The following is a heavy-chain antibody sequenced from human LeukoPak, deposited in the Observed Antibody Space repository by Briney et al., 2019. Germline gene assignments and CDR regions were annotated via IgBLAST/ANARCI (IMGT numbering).Heavy chain of an antibody. CDR2: IYTRGST. D-gene: IGHD6-13*01. V-gene: IGHV4-61*02. J-gene: IGHJ4*02. CDR1: GGSISSGSYH. Sequence: PSQTLSLTCTVSGGSISSGSYHWSWIRQPAGKGLEWIGRIYTRGSTNYNPSLKSRVTISVDTSKNQFSLKLSSVTAADTAVYYCARDHATSSSWYGHGYWGQGTLVTVSS. CDR3: ARDHATSSSWYGHGY.